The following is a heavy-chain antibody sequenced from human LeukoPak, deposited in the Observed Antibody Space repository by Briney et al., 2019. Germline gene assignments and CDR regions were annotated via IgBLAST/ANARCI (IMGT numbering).Heavy chain of an antibody. CDR2: IYTSGST. CDR1: GVSISSGSYY. D-gene: IGHD3-16*01. J-gene: IGHJ6*03. V-gene: IGHV4-61*02. CDR3: ARETSQKGAHYMDV. Sequence: SETLSLTCTVSGVSISSGSYYWSWIRQPAGKGLEWIGRIYTSGSTNYNPSLKSRVTISVDTSKNQFSLKLSSLTAADTAVYYCARETSQKGAHYMDVWGKGTTVTISS.